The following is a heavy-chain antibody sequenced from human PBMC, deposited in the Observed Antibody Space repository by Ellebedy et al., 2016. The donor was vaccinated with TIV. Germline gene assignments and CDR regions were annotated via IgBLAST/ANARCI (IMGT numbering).Heavy chain of an antibody. CDR1: GFTFNTYA. D-gene: IGHD4-17*01. J-gene: IGHJ4*02. CDR2: ISSDGSSK. V-gene: IGHV3-30-3*01. Sequence: GESLKISCAASGFTFNTYAVHWVRQAPDKGLEWGAVISSDGSSKYYADSWKGRFTMSRDNSKNTLYLQMNSLRPEDTAGYYCARGGLYGTSVEGFDYWGQGTLVTVSS. CDR3: ARGGLYGTSVEGFDY.